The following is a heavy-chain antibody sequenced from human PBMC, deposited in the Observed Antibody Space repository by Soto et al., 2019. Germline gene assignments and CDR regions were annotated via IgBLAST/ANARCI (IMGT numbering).Heavy chain of an antibody. CDR2: IYWDEDK. CDR3: AHSKYYYYYGMDV. V-gene: IGHV2-5*02. Sequence: QITLKESGPTLVKPTQTLTLTCTFSGFSLNTSGVGVGWIRQPPGKALEWLALIYWDEDKRYSPSLKTRLIITKDTSKNQVVLIMTNMDPVDTATYYCAHSKYYYYYGMDVWGQGTTVTVSS. J-gene: IGHJ6*02. CDR1: GFSLNTSGVG.